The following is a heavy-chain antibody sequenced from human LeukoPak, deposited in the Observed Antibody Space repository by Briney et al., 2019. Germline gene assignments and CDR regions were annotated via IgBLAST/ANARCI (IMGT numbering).Heavy chain of an antibody. J-gene: IGHJ4*02. D-gene: IGHD3-10*01. CDR2: LYSGGGT. CDR3: ATGGGNYYNRY. Sequence: GGSLRLSCAASGFTVSTNYMSWVRQAPGKGLEWVSTLYSGGGTYYADSVKGRFTISRDNSKNTLYLQMNSLRAEDTAVYYCATGGGNYYNRYWGQGSLVTVSS. V-gene: IGHV3-53*01. CDR1: GFTVSTNY.